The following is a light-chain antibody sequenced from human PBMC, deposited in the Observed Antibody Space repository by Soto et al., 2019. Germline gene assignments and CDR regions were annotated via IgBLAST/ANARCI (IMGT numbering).Light chain of an antibody. CDR3: CSYAGSYTFV. J-gene: IGLJ1*01. Sequence: QSALTQPRSVSGSPGQSVTISCTGTISDVGGYNYVSWYQQHPGKAPKLMIYDVSKRPSGVPDRFSGSKSGNTASLTISGLQAEDEADYYCCSYAGSYTFVFGTGTKV. CDR1: ISDVGGYNY. V-gene: IGLV2-11*01. CDR2: DVS.